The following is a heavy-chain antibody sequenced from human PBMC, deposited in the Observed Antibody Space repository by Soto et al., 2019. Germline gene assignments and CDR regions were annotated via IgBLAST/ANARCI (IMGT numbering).Heavy chain of an antibody. Sequence: QVQLVQSGGGVVQAGNSLRLSCTASGLTFTSSSFHWVRQAPGKGLEWVAVISENGDRQYYKESVRGRFLISRDSSKNTVYVQMNSLRHEDTGVYYCARRLATTVSALGYWGQGALMTAS. CDR2: ISENGDRQ. V-gene: IGHV3-30-3*01. CDR3: ARRLATTVSALGY. J-gene: IGHJ4*02. D-gene: IGHD4-17*01. CDR1: GLTFTSSS.